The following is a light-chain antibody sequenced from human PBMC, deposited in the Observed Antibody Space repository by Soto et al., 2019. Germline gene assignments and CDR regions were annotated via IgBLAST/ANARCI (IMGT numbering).Light chain of an antibody. J-gene: IGLJ2*01. CDR2: EVT. V-gene: IGLV2-14*01. CDR1: PSDVGRYNY. Sequence: QSVLTQPASVSGSPGQSITISCTGTPSDVGRYNYVSWYQQFPGKVPKLLIYEVTYRPSGVSARFSGSKSGSTASLTISGLQAEDEADSYCSSYSTTSSPHVLFGGGTKLTVL. CDR3: SSYSTTSSPHVL.